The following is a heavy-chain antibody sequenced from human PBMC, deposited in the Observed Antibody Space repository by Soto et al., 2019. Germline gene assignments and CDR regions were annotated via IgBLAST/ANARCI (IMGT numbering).Heavy chain of an antibody. D-gene: IGHD2-15*01. J-gene: IGHJ6*02. CDR3: ARGGYGSTWSNLLDRSGLDV. Sequence: ASVKVSCKASGYTFTSYDINWVRQATGQGLEWMGWMNPNSGNTGYAQKFQGRVTMTRNTSISTAYMELSSLRSEDTAVYYCARGGYGSTWSNLLDRSGLDVWGQGTTVTISS. CDR1: GYTFTSYD. CDR2: MNPNSGNT. V-gene: IGHV1-8*01.